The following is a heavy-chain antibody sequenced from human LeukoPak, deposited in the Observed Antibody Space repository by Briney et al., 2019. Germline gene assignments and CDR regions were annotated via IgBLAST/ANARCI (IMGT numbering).Heavy chain of an antibody. V-gene: IGHV3-9*01. Sequence: PGRSLRLSCAASGFTFSSYAMHWVRQAPGKGLEWVSGISWNSGSIGYADSVKGRFTISRDNSKNTLYLQMNSLRAEDTALYYCAKDYGWWGAFDIWGQGTMVTVSS. J-gene: IGHJ3*02. CDR3: AKDYGWWGAFDI. CDR1: GFTFSSYA. D-gene: IGHD6-19*01. CDR2: ISWNSGSI.